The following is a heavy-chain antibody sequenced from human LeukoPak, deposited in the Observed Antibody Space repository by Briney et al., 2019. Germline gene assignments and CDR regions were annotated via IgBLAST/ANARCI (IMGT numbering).Heavy chain of an antibody. V-gene: IGHV4-39*07. D-gene: IGHD6-19*01. Sequence: KASETLSLTCTVSGGSISSSSYYWGWIRQPPGKGLEWIGSIYYSGSTYYNPSLKSRVTISVDTSKNQFSLKLSSVTAEDTAVYYCAREVDTTGWYDYWGQGILVTVSS. CDR3: AREVDTTGWYDY. CDR1: GGSISSSSYY. J-gene: IGHJ4*02. CDR2: IYYSGST.